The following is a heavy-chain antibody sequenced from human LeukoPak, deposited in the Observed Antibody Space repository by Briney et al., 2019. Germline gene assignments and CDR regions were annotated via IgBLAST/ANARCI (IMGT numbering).Heavy chain of an antibody. CDR1: GFTFSSYW. CDR3: ARVFLYYYGSGSYSDY. D-gene: IGHD3-10*01. Sequence: PGGSLRLSCAASGFTFSSYWMHWVRQAPGKGLVWVSRINSDGSSTSYADSVKGRSTISRDNAKNTLYLQMNSLRAEDTAVYYCARVFLYYYGSGSYSDYWGQGTLVTVSS. CDR2: INSDGSST. V-gene: IGHV3-74*01. J-gene: IGHJ4*02.